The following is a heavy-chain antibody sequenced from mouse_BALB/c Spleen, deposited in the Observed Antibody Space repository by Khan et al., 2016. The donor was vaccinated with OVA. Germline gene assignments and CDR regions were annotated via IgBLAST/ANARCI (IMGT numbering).Heavy chain of an antibody. CDR1: GFTLTDYY. Sequence: EVQLVETGGGLVQSGGSLRLTCATSGFTLTDYYMTWVRQPPGKALEGLGFIRNKADGYKPEYIASVKGRFAMSRDNSQSILYLHMTTLRTEDSATYYCARDQVGSYFDYWGQGTTLTVSS. V-gene: IGHV7-3*02. CDR2: IRNKADGYKP. D-gene: IGHD4-1*02. CDR3: ARDQVGSYFDY. J-gene: IGHJ2*01.